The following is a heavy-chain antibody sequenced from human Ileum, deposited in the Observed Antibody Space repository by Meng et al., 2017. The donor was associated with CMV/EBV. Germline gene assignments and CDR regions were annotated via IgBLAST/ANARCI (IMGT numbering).Heavy chain of an antibody. J-gene: IGHJ4*02. Sequence: ASVKVSCKGSGYTFTSHDIDWVRQAAGQGLEWMGWMNSYSGDTGYAQKFQGRVTMTRDTAIGTAYMELTGLGSEDTAVYYCARERGRQAKIDYWGQGTLVTVSS. CDR2: MNSYSGDT. CDR3: ARERGRQAKIDY. D-gene: IGHD3-16*01. V-gene: IGHV1-8*01. CDR1: GYTFTSHD.